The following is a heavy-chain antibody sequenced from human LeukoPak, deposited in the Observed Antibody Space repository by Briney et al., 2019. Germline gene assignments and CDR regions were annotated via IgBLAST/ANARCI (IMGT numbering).Heavy chain of an antibody. CDR2: ISGSGGST. D-gene: IGHD2-15*01. J-gene: IGHJ6*02. CDR1: GFTFSSYA. V-gene: IGHV3-23*01. CDR3: ARDSVVVVAAPGLDV. Sequence: GGSLRLSCAASGFTFSSYAMSWVRQAPGKGLEWVSTISGSGGSTYYADSVKGRFTISRDNAKNSLYLQMNSLRAEDTAVYYCARDSVVVVAAPGLDVWGQGTTVTVSS.